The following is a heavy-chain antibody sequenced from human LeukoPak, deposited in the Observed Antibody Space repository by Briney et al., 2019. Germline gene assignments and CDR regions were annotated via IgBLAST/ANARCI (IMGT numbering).Heavy chain of an antibody. D-gene: IGHD6-19*01. CDR2: IIPVFGTA. J-gene: IGHJ5*02. CDR3: ARTGTTGYNSGHWFDP. Sequence: ASVKVSCKASGYTFTSYGISWVRQAPGQGLEWMGGIIPVFGTANYAQKFQGRVTITADKSTSTAYMELSSLRSEDTAVYYCARTGTTGYNSGHWFDPWGQGTLVTVSS. V-gene: IGHV1-69*06. CDR1: GYTFTSYG.